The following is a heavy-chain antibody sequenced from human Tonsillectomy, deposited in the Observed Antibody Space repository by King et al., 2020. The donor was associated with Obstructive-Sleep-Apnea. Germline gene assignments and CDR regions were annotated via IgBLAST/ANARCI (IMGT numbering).Heavy chain of an antibody. CDR2: IICDGCSI. D-gene: IGHD6-13*01. J-gene: IGHJ1*01. CDR3: AKGYSSSREPLQH. V-gene: IGHV3-43*01. Sequence: VQLVESGGVVVQPGGSLRLSCAASGFTFYDYTMHWVRQAPGKGLEWVFLIICDGCSIYYAESVKGRFTISRDNSKNSLYLQMNSLRTEDTALYYCAKGYSSSREPLQHWGQGTLVTVSS. CDR1: GFTFYDYT.